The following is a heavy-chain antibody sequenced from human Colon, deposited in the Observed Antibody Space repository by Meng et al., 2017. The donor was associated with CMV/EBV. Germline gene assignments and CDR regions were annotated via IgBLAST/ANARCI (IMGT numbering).Heavy chain of an antibody. D-gene: IGHD4-11*01. CDR1: GGTFSSYA. J-gene: IGHJ4*02. Sequence: SCQASGGTFSSYAIRWVRQAPGQGLEWMGGIIPIFGTANYAQKFQGRVTITTDESTSTAYMELSSLRSEDTAVYYCARDYSNGEFDYWGQGTLVTVSS. CDR3: ARDYSNGEFDY. CDR2: IIPIFGTA. V-gene: IGHV1-69*05.